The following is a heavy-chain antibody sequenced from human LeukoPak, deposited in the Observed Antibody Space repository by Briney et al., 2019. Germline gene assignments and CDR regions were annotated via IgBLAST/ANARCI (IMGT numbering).Heavy chain of an antibody. CDR2: ISSSGRDT. CDR1: GLTFGDYS. V-gene: IGHV3-23*01. J-gene: IGHJ6*01. Sequence: GGSLRLSCAASGLTFGDYSMSWIRQAPGKGLEWVSTISSSGRDTYYADSVKGRFTISRDNSKNALFLQMDSLRAEDTAVYYCARDRRTYYYDSTSGMDVWGQGTTVTVSS. CDR3: ARDRRTYYYDSTSGMDV. D-gene: IGHD3-22*01.